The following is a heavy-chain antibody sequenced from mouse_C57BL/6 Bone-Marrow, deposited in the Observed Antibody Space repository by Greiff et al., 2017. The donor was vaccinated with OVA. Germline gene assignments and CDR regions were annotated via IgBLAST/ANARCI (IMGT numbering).Heavy chain of an antibody. D-gene: IGHD2-4*01. CDR2: IYPGSGST. J-gene: IGHJ4*01. CDR1: GYTFTSYW. Sequence: VQLQQPGAELVKPGASVKMSCKASGYTFTSYWITWVKQRPGQGLEWIGDIYPGSGSTNYNEKFKSKATLTVDTSSSTAYMQLSSLTSEDAAVYYCARLRLRRYYAMDYWGQGTSVTVSS. CDR3: ARLRLRRYYAMDY. V-gene: IGHV1-55*01.